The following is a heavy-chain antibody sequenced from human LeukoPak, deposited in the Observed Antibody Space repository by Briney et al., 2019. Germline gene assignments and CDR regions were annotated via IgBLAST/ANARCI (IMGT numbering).Heavy chain of an antibody. D-gene: IGHD3-10*01. CDR1: GYSISSGYY. V-gene: IGHV4-38-2*02. J-gene: IGHJ6*03. CDR2: IYHSGST. CDR3: AREGKGDYYYYYMDV. Sequence: PSETLSLTCTVSGYSISSGYYWGWIRQPPGKGLEWIGSIYHSGSTYYNPSLKSRVTISVDRSKNQFSLKLSSVTAADTAVYYCAREGKGDYYYYYMDVWGKGTTVTVSS.